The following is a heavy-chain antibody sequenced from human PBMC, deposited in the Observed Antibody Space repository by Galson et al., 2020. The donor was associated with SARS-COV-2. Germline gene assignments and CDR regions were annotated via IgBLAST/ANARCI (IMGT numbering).Heavy chain of an antibody. CDR2: ISWNSGSI. CDR1: GFTFDDYA. J-gene: IGHJ4*02. D-gene: IGHD1-26*01. Sequence: GGSLRLSCAASGFTFDDYAMHWVRQAPGKGLEWVSGISWNSGSIGYADSVKGRFTISRDNAKNSLYLQMNSLRAEDTALYYCATLDSMELRGGYWGQGTLVTVSS. V-gene: IGHV3-9*01. CDR3: ATLDSMELRGGY.